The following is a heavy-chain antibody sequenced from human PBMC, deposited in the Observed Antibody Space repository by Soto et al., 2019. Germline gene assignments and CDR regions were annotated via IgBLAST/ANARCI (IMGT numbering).Heavy chain of an antibody. CDR2: IWYDGSNK. V-gene: IGHV3-33*01. CDR3: ARGEFGSPYDCSGGSCYSRNGVNYFDY. CDR1: GFTFSSYG. J-gene: IGHJ4*02. D-gene: IGHD2-15*01. Sequence: GGSLRLSCAASGFTFSSYGMHWVRQAPGKGLEWVAVIWYDGSNKYYADSVKGRFTISRDNSKNTLYLQMNSLRAEDTAVYYCARGEFGSPYDCSGGSCYSRNGVNYFDYWGQGTLVTVSS.